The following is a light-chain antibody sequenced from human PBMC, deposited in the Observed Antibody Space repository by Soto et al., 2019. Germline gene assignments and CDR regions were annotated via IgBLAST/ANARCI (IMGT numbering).Light chain of an antibody. J-gene: IGKJ1*01. CDR2: GVS. CDR3: QQYNNWPRT. CDR1: QNVNHN. V-gene: IGKV3-15*01. Sequence: EILITQSPATLSVSPGERATLSCRASQNVNHNFAWYQQKFGQSPMLLLYGVSTRAAGIPARFSGSGSGTEFPLTISSFQAEDFAIYYCQQYNNWPRTFGQGTKVDIK.